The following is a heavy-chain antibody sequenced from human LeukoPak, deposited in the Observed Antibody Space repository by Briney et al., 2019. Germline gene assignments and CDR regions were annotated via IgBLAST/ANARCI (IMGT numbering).Heavy chain of an antibody. CDR1: GFTFSSYD. D-gene: IGHD6-13*01. CDR2: IGTAGDT. Sequence: GGSLRLSCAASGFTFSSYDMHWVRQATGKGLEWVSAIGTAGDTYYPGSVKGRFTISRENAKNSLYLQMNSLRAEDTAVYYGARDLSAGYSSNWYDYWGQGTLVTVSS. V-gene: IGHV3-13*01. CDR3: ARDLSAGYSSNWYDY. J-gene: IGHJ5*01.